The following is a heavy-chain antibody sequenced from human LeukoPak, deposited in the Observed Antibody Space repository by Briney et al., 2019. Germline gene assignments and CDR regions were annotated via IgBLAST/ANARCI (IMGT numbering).Heavy chain of an antibody. J-gene: IGHJ4*02. CDR2: ISGSGGST. CDR1: GFTFSSYA. V-gene: IGHV3-23*01. CDR3: AKDRSVVRSTLPPIDY. D-gene: IGHD3-10*01. Sequence: GGSLRLSCAASGFTFSSYAMSWVRQAPGKGLEWVSAISGSGGSTYYADSVKGRFTISRDNSKNTLYLQMNSLRAEDTAVYYCAKDRSVVRSTLPPIDYWGQGTLATVSS.